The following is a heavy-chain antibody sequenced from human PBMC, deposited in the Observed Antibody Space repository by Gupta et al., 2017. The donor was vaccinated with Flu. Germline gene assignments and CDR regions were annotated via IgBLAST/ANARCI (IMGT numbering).Heavy chain of an antibody. V-gene: IGHV4-39*01. CDR1: SHY. D-gene: IGHD3-3*01. CDR2: FYYSGTT. CDR3: GRQQPAIFGVAIGFDP. J-gene: IGHJ5*02. Sequence: SHYWGWIRQPAGKGLEWIGTFYYSGTTYYNPSLKSRVTISVDTSKNQFFLRLTSLTAADTAVYYCGRQQPAIFGVAIGFDPWGQGSLVTVSS.